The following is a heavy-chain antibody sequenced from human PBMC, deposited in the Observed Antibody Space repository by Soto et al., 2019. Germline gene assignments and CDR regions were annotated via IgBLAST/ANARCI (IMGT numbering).Heavy chain of an antibody. Sequence: SETLSLTCSVSGGSVSDKTYYWSWIRQPPGKRREWIGYVYYSGPTNYNPSLKSLATISVDLSKNRFSLRLSSVTTADTALYYWARTTSVPNTLRSRYFFDYWGQGTLVTVSS. CDR2: VYYSGPT. D-gene: IGHD4-17*01. V-gene: IGHV4-61*03. CDR1: GGSVSDKTYY. CDR3: ARTTSVPNTLRSRYFFDY. J-gene: IGHJ4*02.